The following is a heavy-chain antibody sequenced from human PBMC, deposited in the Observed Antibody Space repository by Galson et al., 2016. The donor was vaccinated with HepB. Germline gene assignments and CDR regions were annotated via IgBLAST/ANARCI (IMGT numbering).Heavy chain of an antibody. D-gene: IGHD2-21*02. CDR2: ITSDGSSI. CDR1: GFTFSSYW. V-gene: IGHV3-74*03. CDR3: VKEKERLLDY. J-gene: IGHJ4*02. Sequence: SLRLSCAASGFTFSSYWIHWVRQAPGKGLVWVSRITSDGSSITYADFVKGRFTVSRDNSKNSLYLQMNSLRTEDTALYYCVKEKERLLDYWGQGTLVTVSS.